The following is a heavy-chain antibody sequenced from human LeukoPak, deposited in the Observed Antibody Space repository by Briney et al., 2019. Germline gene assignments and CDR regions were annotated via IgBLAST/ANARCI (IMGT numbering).Heavy chain of an antibody. V-gene: IGHV1-2*02. CDR2: INPNSGGT. J-gene: IGHJ4*02. Sequence: AASVKVSCKASGYTFTGYYMHWVRQAPGQGLEWMGWINPNSGGTNYAQKFQGRVTMTRDTSISTAYMELSRLRSDDTAVYYCARVAYYYGSGSKYYFDYWGQGTLVTVSS. CDR1: GYTFTGYY. CDR3: ARVAYYYGSGSKYYFDY. D-gene: IGHD3-10*01.